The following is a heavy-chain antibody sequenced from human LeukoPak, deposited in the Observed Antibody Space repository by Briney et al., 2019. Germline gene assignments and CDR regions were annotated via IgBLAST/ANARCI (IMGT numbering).Heavy chain of an antibody. J-gene: IGHJ1*01. V-gene: IGHV3-74*01. CDR2: IKSDGST. Sequence: GGSLRLSCAASGFTFSSYWMHWVRQAPGKGLVWVARIKSDGSTRYADSVKGRFTISRDNAKNTVSLQMTSLRAEDTGVYYCARAPSEIGGYYPEYFRHWGQGTLVIVSS. CDR1: GFTFSSYW. D-gene: IGHD3-22*01. CDR3: ARAPSEIGGYYPEYFRH.